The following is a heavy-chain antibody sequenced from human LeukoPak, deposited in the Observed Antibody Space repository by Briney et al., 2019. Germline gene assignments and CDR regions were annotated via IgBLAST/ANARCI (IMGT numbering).Heavy chain of an antibody. CDR1: GGSLSSYY. CDR2: VYYTGST. J-gene: IGHJ4*02. Sequence: SETLSLTCIVSGGSLSSYYWSWIRQPPGRELEWIGYVYYTGSTSYNPSLKSRVTISVDTSKNQFSLKLSSVTAADTALYFCARHTRRDGYNSFDYWGQGTLVTVSS. CDR3: ARHTRRDGYNSFDY. V-gene: IGHV4-59*08. D-gene: IGHD5-12*01.